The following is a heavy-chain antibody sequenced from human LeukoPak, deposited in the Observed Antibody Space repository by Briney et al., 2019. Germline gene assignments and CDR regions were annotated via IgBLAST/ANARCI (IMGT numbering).Heavy chain of an antibody. CDR2: ISYDGSNK. D-gene: IGHD6-19*01. CDR3: ARARSGWYGTMDV. CDR1: GFTFSSYA. J-gene: IGHJ6*03. Sequence: GGSLRLSCAASGFTFSSYAVHWVRQAPGKGLEWVAVISYDGSNKYYADSVKGRFTISRDNSKNTLYLQMNSLRAEDTAVYYCARARSGWYGTMDVWGKGATVTVSS. V-gene: IGHV3-30*04.